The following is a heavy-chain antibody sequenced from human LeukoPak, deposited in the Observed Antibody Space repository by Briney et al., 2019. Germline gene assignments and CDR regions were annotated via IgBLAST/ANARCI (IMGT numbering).Heavy chain of an antibody. Sequence: SETLSLTCTVYGASLSDYHWSWIRQPPGKGLEWIGQINHTGSTHYNPSLKSRVTISVDTSKNQFSLKLSSVTAADTAVYYCATYSGSYWTYYFDYWGQGTLVTVSS. CDR2: INHTGST. CDR1: GASLSDYH. D-gene: IGHD1-26*01. J-gene: IGHJ4*02. V-gene: IGHV4-34*01. CDR3: ATYSGSYWTYYFDY.